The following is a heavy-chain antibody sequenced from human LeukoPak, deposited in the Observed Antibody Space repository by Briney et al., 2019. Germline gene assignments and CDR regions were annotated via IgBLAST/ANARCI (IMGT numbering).Heavy chain of an antibody. CDR1: GFTFSSYG. CDR3: ARTSGSYPYYYYYGMDV. CDR2: IWYDGSNK. V-gene: IGHV3-33*01. D-gene: IGHD1-26*01. J-gene: IGHJ6*02. Sequence: GGSLRLSCAASGFTFSSYGMHWVRQAPGKGLEWVAVIWYDGSNKYYADSVKGRFTISRDNSKNTLYLQMNSLRAEDTAVYYCARTSGSYPYYYYYGMDVWGQGTTVTVSS.